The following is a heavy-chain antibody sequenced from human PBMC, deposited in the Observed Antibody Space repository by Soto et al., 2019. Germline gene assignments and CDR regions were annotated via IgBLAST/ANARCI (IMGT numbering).Heavy chain of an antibody. J-gene: IGHJ5*02. CDR2: INHTGGT. V-gene: IGHV4-34*01. CDR3: ATRITVFGLLIPPFDP. D-gene: IGHD3-3*01. CDR1: GGSVNGYY. Sequence: SETLSLTCAVYGGSVNGYYWNWIRPPPGKGLEWIGEINHTGGTHYNPSLKSRVTMSVDTSKNQFSLRLSSVTAADTAIYYCATRITVFGLLIPPFDPWGQGTQVTVSS.